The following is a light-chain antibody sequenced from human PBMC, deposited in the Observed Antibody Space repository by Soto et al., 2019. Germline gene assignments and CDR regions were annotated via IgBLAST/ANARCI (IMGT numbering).Light chain of an antibody. J-gene: IGKJ1*01. CDR1: QSVSSF. CDR2: DAS. Sequence: EIVLTQSPATLSLSPGERVTLSCRASQSVSSFLAWYQQKPGQAPRLLIYDASNRATGIPARFSGSGSGTDFTLTISSLEPEDCAVYYCQQRSYLVTFGQGTKVEIK. V-gene: IGKV3-11*01. CDR3: QQRSYLVT.